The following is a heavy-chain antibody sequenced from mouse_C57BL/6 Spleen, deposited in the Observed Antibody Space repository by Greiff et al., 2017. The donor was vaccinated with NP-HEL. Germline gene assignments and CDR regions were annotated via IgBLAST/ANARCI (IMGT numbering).Heavy chain of an antibody. CDR1: GYTFTSYW. Sequence: QVQLQQSGAELVKPGASVKLSCKASGYTFTSYWMHWVKQRPGQGLEWIGMIHPNSGSTNYNEKFKSKATLTVDKSSSTAYMQLSSLTSEDSAVYYCAREEYYYGSSFAYWGQGTLVTVSA. V-gene: IGHV1-64*01. CDR3: AREEYYYGSSFAY. CDR2: IHPNSGST. D-gene: IGHD1-1*01. J-gene: IGHJ3*01.